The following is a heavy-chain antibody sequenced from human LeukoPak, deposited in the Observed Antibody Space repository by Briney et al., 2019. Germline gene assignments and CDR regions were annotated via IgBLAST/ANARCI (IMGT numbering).Heavy chain of an antibody. J-gene: IGHJ4*02. CDR3: AKVAGSGGYFPEY. CDR2: ISAGGGST. D-gene: IGHD3-10*01. Sequence: GGSLRLSCAASGFTFSSYAMSWVRQAPGKGLEWISAISAGGGSTYYADSVKGRCTISRDNSKSTVSLQTSALRAEDTAIYYCAKVAGSGGYFPEYWGQGTLVTVSS. CDR1: GFTFSSYA. V-gene: IGHV3-23*01.